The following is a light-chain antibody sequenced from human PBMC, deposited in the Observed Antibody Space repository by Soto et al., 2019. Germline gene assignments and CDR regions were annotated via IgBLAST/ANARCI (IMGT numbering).Light chain of an antibody. Sequence: QSVLSQPPSVSAAPRQKVTMSCSGSSSNVGSKSVSWYQQLPGTAPRLLIYEDNKRPSGIPDRLSGSKSATSATLAITGLQTGDEADYYCGSWDTSLHVFVFGSGTKVTGL. CDR2: EDN. J-gene: IGLJ1*01. CDR1: SSNVGSKS. CDR3: GSWDTSLHVFV. V-gene: IGLV1-51*01.